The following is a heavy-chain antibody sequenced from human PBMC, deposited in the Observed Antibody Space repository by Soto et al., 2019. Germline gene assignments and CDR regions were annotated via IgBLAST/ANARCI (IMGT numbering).Heavy chain of an antibody. Sequence: GASVKVSCKASGHSFTNNDVTWVRQATGQGLEWMGWMNPGSGDTGYAQKFQGRVTMTRDISIATAYMELSSLRSDDTAIYYCARMATFGSLNWFDPWGQGTLVTVS. J-gene: IGHJ5*02. V-gene: IGHV1-8*01. CDR2: MNPGSGDT. CDR3: ARMATFGSLNWFDP. D-gene: IGHD3-16*01. CDR1: GHSFTNND.